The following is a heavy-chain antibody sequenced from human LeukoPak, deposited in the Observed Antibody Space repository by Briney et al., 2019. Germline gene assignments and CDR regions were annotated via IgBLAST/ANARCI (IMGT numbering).Heavy chain of an antibody. Sequence: GGSLRLSCAASGFTFSSYGMHWVRQAPGKGLEWVAFIRYDGSNKYYADSVKGRFTISRDNSKNTLYLQMNSLRAEDTAVYYCARQVDTADGGYYYYGMDVWGQGTTVTVSS. CDR1: GFTFSSYG. V-gene: IGHV3-30*02. J-gene: IGHJ6*02. CDR2: IRYDGSNK. CDR3: ARQVDTADGGYYYYGMDV. D-gene: IGHD5-18*01.